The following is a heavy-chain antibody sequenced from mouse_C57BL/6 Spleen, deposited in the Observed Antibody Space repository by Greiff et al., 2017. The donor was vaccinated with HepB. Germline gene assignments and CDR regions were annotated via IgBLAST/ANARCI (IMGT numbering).Heavy chain of an antibody. CDR1: GYTFTSYW. Sequence: QVQLQQPGAELVKPGASVKMSCKASGYTFTSYWITWVKQRPGQGLAWIGDIYPGSGSTNYNEKFKSKATLTVDTSSSTAYMQLSSLTSEDSAVYYCARHDGYYRYFDVWGTGTTVTVSS. V-gene: IGHV1-55*01. CDR2: IYPGSGST. D-gene: IGHD2-3*01. CDR3: ARHDGYYRYFDV. J-gene: IGHJ1*03.